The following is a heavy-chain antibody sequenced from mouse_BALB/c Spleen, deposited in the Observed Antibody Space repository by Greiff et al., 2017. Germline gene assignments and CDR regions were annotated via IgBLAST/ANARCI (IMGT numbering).Heavy chain of an antibody. CDR3: ARENGNYHAMDY. CDR2: ISDGGSYT. Sequence: EVKLVESGGGLVKPGGSLKLSCAASGFTFSDYYMYWVRQTPEKRLEWVATISDGGSYTYYPDSVKGRFTISRDNAKNNLYLQMSSLKSEDTAMYYCARENGNYHAMDYWGQGTSVTVSS. D-gene: IGHD2-1*01. J-gene: IGHJ4*01. CDR1: GFTFSDYY. V-gene: IGHV5-4*02.